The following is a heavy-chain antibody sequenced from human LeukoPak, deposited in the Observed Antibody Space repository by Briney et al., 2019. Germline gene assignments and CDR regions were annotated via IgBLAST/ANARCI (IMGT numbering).Heavy chain of an antibody. CDR2: IIPILGIA. CDR3: ASGLGNSHAFDI. Sequence: SVKVSCKASGGTFSSYAISWVRQAPGQGLEWMGRIIPILGIANYAQKFQGRVTITADESTSTAYMELSSLRSEDTAVYYCASGLGNSHAFDIWGQGTTVTVSS. J-gene: IGHJ3*02. CDR1: GGTFSSYA. V-gene: IGHV1-69*04. D-gene: IGHD4-23*01.